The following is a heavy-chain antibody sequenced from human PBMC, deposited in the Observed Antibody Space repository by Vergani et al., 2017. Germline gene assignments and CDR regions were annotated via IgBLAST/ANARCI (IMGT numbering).Heavy chain of an antibody. CDR2: SSWNSGSI. Sequence: EVQLVESGGGLVQPGRSLRLSCAASGFTFDDYAMHWVRQAPGKGLEWVSGSSWNSGSIGYADSVKGRFTISRDNAKNSLYLQMNSLRAEDTALYYCAKDRNPGQWLVPDYFDYWGQGTLVTVSS. CDR1: GFTFDDYA. D-gene: IGHD6-19*01. CDR3: AKDRNPGQWLVPDYFDY. J-gene: IGHJ4*02. V-gene: IGHV3-9*01.